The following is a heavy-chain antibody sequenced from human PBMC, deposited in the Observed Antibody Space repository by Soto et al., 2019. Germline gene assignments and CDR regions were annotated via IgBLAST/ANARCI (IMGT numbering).Heavy chain of an antibody. Sequence: QEQLVESGGGAVQPGRSLRLSCTASGFSFSSYDMHWVRQAPGEGLEWVSAMSFDGSYKHYADSVKGRFTICRDNSENTLYLQMNVLRPEDTAVYFCARGMIRGVVYYGVEVWGQGTTVTVS. D-gene: IGHD3-10*01. CDR2: MSFDGSYK. V-gene: IGHV3-30*03. J-gene: IGHJ6*02. CDR1: GFSFSSYD. CDR3: ARGMIRGVVYYGVEV.